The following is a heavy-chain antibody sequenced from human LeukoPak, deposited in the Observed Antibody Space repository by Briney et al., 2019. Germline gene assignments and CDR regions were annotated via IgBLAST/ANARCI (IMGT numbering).Heavy chain of an antibody. CDR1: GYTLTELS. CDR3: ARVGYDFPPSHFDY. Sequence: ASVKVSCKVSGYTLTELSMHWVRQAPGKGLEWMGGFDPEDGETIYAQKFQGRVTMTEDTSTDTAYMELSSLRSEDTAVYYCARVGYDFPPSHFDYWGQGTLVTVSS. CDR2: FDPEDGET. J-gene: IGHJ4*02. V-gene: IGHV1-24*01. D-gene: IGHD5-12*01.